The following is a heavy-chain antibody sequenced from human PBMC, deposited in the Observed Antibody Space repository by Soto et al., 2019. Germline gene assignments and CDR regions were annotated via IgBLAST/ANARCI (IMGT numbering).Heavy chain of an antibody. CDR1: GGSFSGYY. V-gene: IGHV4-34*01. CDR3: ARGLGDIVVVPAAQKVDYYYYMDV. CDR2: INHSGST. J-gene: IGHJ6*03. D-gene: IGHD2-2*01. Sequence: SETLSLTCAVSGGSFSGYYWSWIRQPPGKGLEWIGEINHSGSTNYNPSLKSRVTISVDTSKNQFSLKLSSVTAADTAVYYCARGLGDIVVVPAAQKVDYYYYMDVWGKGTTVTVSS.